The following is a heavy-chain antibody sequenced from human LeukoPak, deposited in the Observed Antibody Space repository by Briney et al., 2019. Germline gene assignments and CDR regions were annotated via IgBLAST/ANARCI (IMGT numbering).Heavy chain of an antibody. CDR3: ARDQSYYGSGSYNGYYYYMDV. Sequence: GGSLRLSCAASGFTLSSYWMSWVRQAPGKGLEWAANIKQDGSEKYYVDSVKGRFTISRDNAKNSLYLQMNSLRAEDTAVYYCARDQSYYGSGSYNGYYYYMDVWGKGTTVTVSS. CDR2: IKQDGSEK. D-gene: IGHD3-10*01. V-gene: IGHV3-7*01. J-gene: IGHJ6*03. CDR1: GFTLSSYW.